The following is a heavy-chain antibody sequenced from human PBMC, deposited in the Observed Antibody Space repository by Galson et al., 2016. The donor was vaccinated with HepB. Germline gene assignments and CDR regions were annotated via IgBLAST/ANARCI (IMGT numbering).Heavy chain of an antibody. Sequence: SLRLSCAASGFSVNAHYMNWVRQAPGERLEWVALIKTDGNRDYADSVRGRFSISRDNLENTVYLQINTLKVEDTAIYFCARDSTEGGMLDFDSRGQGTQVTVS. CDR1: GFSVNAHY. V-gene: IGHV3-53*01. D-gene: IGHD1-1*01. CDR3: ARDSTEGGMLDFDS. CDR2: IKTDGNR. J-gene: IGHJ4*02.